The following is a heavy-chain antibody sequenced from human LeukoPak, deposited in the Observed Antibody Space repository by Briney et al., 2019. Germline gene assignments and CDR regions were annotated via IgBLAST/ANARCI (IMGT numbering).Heavy chain of an antibody. CDR3: AKALDTAMVNEDAFDI. CDR2: ISYDGSNK. V-gene: IGHV3-30*18. CDR1: GFTFSSYG. J-gene: IGHJ3*02. D-gene: IGHD5-18*01. Sequence: QSGGSLRLPCAASGFTFSSYGMHWVRQAPGKGLEWVAVISYDGSNKYYADSVKGRFTISRDNSKNTLYLQMNSLRAEDTAVYYCAKALDTAMVNEDAFDIWGQGTMVTVSS.